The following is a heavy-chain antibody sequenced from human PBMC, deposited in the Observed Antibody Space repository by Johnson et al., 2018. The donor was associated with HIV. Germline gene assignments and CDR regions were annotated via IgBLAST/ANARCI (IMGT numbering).Heavy chain of an antibody. D-gene: IGHD3-16*01. CDR3: AREGEGGAFDI. CDR1: GSTFSSYA. J-gene: IGHJ3*02. Sequence: VQLLQSGAGLVQPGRSLRLSCAASGSTFSSYALHWVRQAPGKGLDWVAVISFAGSNKYYADFVKGRFTISRANSKNTLYLQMSSLSAEDTAVYYCAREGEGGAFDIWGQGTMGTVSS. V-gene: IGHV3-30*04. CDR2: ISFAGSNK.